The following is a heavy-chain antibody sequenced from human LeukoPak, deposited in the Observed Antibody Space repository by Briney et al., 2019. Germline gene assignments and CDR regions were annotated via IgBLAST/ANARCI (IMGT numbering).Heavy chain of an antibody. CDR2: IQYDGSNK. CDR1: GFTFSTYG. Sequence: PGGSLRLSCAASGFTFSTYGMHWVRQAPGKGLEGVAFIQYDGSNKYYADSVKGRFTISRDNSKSTLYLQMNSLRAEDTAMYYCAKDALRLGDNWFDPWGQGTLVTVSS. J-gene: IGHJ5*02. D-gene: IGHD4-17*01. CDR3: AKDALRLGDNWFDP. V-gene: IGHV3-30*02.